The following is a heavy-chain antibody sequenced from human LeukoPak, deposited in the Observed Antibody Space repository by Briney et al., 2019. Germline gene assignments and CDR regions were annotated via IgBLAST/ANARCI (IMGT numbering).Heavy chain of an antibody. CDR1: GGIISSYA. CDR2: INGRGDNT. V-gene: IGHV3-23*01. D-gene: IGHD2/OR15-2a*01. Sequence: GGSLRLSCAASGGIISSYAMSWVRHAPGNGLEWVSAINGRGDNTSYADFVQGRFTISRDNSKSTVYLQMNSLRTEDTAVYYCAKDRVSPGFNWFDPWGQGTLVTVSS. J-gene: IGHJ5*02. CDR3: AKDRVSPGFNWFDP.